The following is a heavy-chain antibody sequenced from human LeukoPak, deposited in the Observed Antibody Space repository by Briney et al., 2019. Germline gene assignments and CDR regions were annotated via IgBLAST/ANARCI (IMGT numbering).Heavy chain of an antibody. V-gene: IGHV3-30*03. Sequence: GRSLRLSCAASGFTFSSYGMHWVRQAPGKGLEWVAVISYDGSNKYYADSVKGRFTISRGNSKNTLYLQMNSLRAEDTAVYYCASHGSWYSPNFDYWGQGTLVTVSS. CDR2: ISYDGSNK. CDR3: ASHGSWYSPNFDY. D-gene: IGHD6-13*01. J-gene: IGHJ4*02. CDR1: GFTFSSYG.